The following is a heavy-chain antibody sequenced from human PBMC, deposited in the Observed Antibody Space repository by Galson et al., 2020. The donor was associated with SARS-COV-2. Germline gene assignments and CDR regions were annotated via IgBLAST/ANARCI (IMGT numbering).Heavy chain of an antibody. J-gene: IGHJ3*02. CDR2: NNAGNGNT. D-gene: IGHD3-10*01. Sequence: ASVKVSCKASGYTFPGYALHWVRQAPGQRLEWMGWNNAGNGNTKYSQKFQGKVTITRDTSARTAYMELSSLRSEDTAVYYCARGLLWFGELLYEPAFDIWGQGTMVTVSS. CDR3: ARGLLWFGELLYEPAFDI. V-gene: IGHV1-3*01. CDR1: GYTFPGYA.